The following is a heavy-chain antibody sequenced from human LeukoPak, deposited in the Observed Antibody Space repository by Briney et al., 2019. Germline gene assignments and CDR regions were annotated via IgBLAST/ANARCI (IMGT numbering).Heavy chain of an antibody. CDR2: INHSGST. J-gene: IGHJ6*03. CDR1: GGSFSGYY. Sequence: SETLSLTCAVYGGSFSGYYWSWIRQPPGKGLEWVGEINHSGSTNYNPSLKSRVTISVDTSKNQFSLKLSSVTAADTAVYYCARGFGVGPYYYYYMDVWGKGTTVTVSS. V-gene: IGHV4-34*01. D-gene: IGHD3-3*01. CDR3: ARGFGVGPYYYYYMDV.